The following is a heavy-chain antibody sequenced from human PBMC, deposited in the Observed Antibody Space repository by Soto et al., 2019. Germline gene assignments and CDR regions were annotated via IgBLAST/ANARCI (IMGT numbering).Heavy chain of an antibody. J-gene: IGHJ5*02. Sequence: QVQLVQSGAEVKKPGSSVKVSCKASGGTFSSYTISWVRQAPGQGLEWMGRIIPILGIANYAQKFQGRVTITADKSTSXAFXELSSLRSEDTAVYYCAGGGDIVVVPAAHENWFDPWGQGTLVTVSS. CDR1: GGTFSSYT. V-gene: IGHV1-69*02. CDR3: AGGGDIVVVPAAHENWFDP. CDR2: IIPILGIA. D-gene: IGHD2-2*01.